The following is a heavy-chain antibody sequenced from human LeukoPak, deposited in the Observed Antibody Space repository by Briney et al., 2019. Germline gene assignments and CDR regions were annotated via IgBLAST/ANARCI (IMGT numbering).Heavy chain of an antibody. V-gene: IGHV3-7*01. D-gene: IGHD4-23*01. Sequence: PGGSLRLSCVFSGFTFGDDWMNWVRQAPGKGLEWVANINQGGSDIHFVDPVKGRFTISRDNAKNSLYLQMNSLRAEDTGVYYCPRGLRWTDFWGQGTLVTVSS. CDR3: PRGLRWTDF. CDR2: INQGGSDI. J-gene: IGHJ4*02. CDR1: GFTFGDDW.